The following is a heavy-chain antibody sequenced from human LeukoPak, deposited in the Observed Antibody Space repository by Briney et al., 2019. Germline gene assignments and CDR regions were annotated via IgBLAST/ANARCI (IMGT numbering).Heavy chain of an antibody. J-gene: IGHJ4*02. V-gene: IGHV1-24*01. CDR1: GYTLTELS. CDR3: ATGSHYYGSGSYPPGFDY. CDR2: FDPEDDET. Sequence: ASVKVSCKVSGYTLTELSMHWVRQAPGKGLEWMGGFDPEDDETIYAQKFQGRVTMTEDTSTDTAYMELSSLRSEDTAVYYYATGSHYYGSGSYPPGFDYWGQGTLVTVSS. D-gene: IGHD3-10*01.